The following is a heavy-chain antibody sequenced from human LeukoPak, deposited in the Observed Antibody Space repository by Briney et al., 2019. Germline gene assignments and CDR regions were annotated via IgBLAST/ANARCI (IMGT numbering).Heavy chain of an antibody. CDR1: GFTFNTYW. Sequence: GGSLRLSCAASGFTFNTYWMAWVRQAPGKGLEWVSGINWNGGSTGCADSVKGRFTISRDNAKNSLYLQMNSLRAEDTALYYCARDALYYYDSSGYYFDRWGQGTLVTVSS. CDR3: ARDALYYYDSSGYYFDR. J-gene: IGHJ4*02. D-gene: IGHD3-22*01. V-gene: IGHV3-20*04. CDR2: INWNGGST.